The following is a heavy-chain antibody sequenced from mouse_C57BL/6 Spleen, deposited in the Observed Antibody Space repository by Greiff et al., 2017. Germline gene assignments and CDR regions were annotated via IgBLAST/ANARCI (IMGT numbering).Heavy chain of an antibody. V-gene: IGHV5-6*01. CDR1: GFTFSSYG. J-gene: IGHJ4*01. D-gene: IGHD2-4*01. CDR3: SRQHYDLHSYAMHC. CDR2: ISSGGSYT. Sequence: EVKLVESGGDLVKPGGSLKLPWAASGFTFSSYGMSWVRQTPDKRLEWVATISSGGSYTYYPDSVKGRFTISRDNAKNTLYLQMSSLKSEDTDMYYCSRQHYDLHSYAMHCSGQRTSVSISS.